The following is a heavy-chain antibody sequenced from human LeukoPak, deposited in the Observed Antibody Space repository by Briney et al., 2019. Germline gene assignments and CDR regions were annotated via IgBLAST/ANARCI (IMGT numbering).Heavy chain of an antibody. CDR2: IYYSGST. J-gene: IGHJ3*02. Sequence: SETLSLTCTVSGGSIISYYWSWIRQPPGKGLEWIRYIYYSGSTNYNPSLKSRVTIPVDTSKHQFSLKLSSVTAADTAVYYCASTSSGIALHPDAFDIWGQGTMVTVSS. CDR3: ASTSSGIALHPDAFDI. V-gene: IGHV4-59*01. D-gene: IGHD3-10*01. CDR1: GGSIISYY.